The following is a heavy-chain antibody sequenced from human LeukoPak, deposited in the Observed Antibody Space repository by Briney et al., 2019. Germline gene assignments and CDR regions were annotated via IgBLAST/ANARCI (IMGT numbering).Heavy chain of an antibody. Sequence: SETLSLTCAVSGGSISSSNWWSGVRPPPGKGLEWIGEIYHSGSTNYDPSLKSRVTISVDKSKNQFSLKLSSVTAADTAVYYCASTTYCSGGSCYFTHDYWGQGTLVTASS. CDR3: ASTTYCSGGSCYFTHDY. J-gene: IGHJ4*02. D-gene: IGHD2-15*01. CDR1: GGSISSSNW. CDR2: IYHSGST. V-gene: IGHV4-4*02.